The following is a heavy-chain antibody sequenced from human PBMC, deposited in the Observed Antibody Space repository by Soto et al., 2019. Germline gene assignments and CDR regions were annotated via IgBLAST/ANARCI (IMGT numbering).Heavy chain of an antibody. CDR2: IYYSGST. CDR3: ARDGRNLMHDY. D-gene: IGHD3-16*01. CDR1: GGSISSGDYY. J-gene: IGHJ4*02. V-gene: IGHV4-30-4*01. Sequence: SETLSLTCTVSGGSISSGDYYWSWIRQPPGKGLEWIGYIYYSGSTYYNPSLKSRVTISVDTSKNQFSLKLSSVTAADTAVYYCARDGRNLMHDYWGQGTLVTVSS.